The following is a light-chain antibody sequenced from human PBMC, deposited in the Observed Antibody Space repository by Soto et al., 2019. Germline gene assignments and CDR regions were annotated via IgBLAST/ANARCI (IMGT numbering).Light chain of an antibody. V-gene: IGKV3-15*01. J-gene: IGKJ1*01. CDR3: QQYNNWPRT. CDR2: GAS. Sequence: EIVMRHSPATLSVSPWERATLSFRASQSVSSNLAWYQQKPGQAPRLLIYGASTRATGIPARFSGSGSGTEFTLTISSLQSEDFAVYYCQQYNNWPRTFGQGTKVDNK. CDR1: QSVSSN.